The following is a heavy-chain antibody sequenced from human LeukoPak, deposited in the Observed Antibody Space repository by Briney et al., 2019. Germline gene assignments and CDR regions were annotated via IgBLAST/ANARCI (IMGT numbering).Heavy chain of an antibody. CDR2: IRHDGTNK. D-gene: IGHD3-22*01. J-gene: IGHJ4*02. Sequence: GGSLRLSCAASGFTFNSYGMHWVRRAPGKGLEWVAFIRHDGTNKYYADSVKGRFTISRDNSKNTLSLQMSSVRVEDTAVYYCGRDVSDTVVVITHNFDFWGQGTLVTVSS. CDR3: GRDVSDTVVVITHNFDF. V-gene: IGHV3-30*02. CDR1: GFTFNSYG.